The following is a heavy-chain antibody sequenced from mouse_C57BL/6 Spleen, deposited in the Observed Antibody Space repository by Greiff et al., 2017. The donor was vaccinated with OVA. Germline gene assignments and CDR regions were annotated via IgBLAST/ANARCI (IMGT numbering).Heavy chain of an antibody. Sequence: EVKLVESGGGLVKPGGSLKLSCAASGFTFSDYGMHWVRQAPEKGLEWVAYISSGSSTIYYADTVKGRFTISRDNAKNTLFLQITSLRSEDTAMYYCAKSYGYDRGRYFGYWGQGTTLTVSS. CDR3: AKSYGYDRGRYFGY. CDR1: GFTFSDYG. D-gene: IGHD2-2*01. J-gene: IGHJ2*01. V-gene: IGHV5-17*01. CDR2: ISSGSSTI.